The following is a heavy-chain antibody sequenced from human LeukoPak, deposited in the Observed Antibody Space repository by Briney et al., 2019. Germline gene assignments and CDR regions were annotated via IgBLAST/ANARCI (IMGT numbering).Heavy chain of an antibody. CDR1: GFTFSRYN. J-gene: IGHJ4*02. CDR3: ATGAGWLQYDY. Sequence: GGSLRLSCAASGFTFSRYNMNWVRQAPGKGLEWVAVILYDGSNKYYADSVKGRFTISRDNSKNTLYLQMNSLRAEDTAVYYCATGAGWLQYDYWGQGTLVTVSS. CDR2: ILYDGSNK. D-gene: IGHD5-24*01. V-gene: IGHV3-30*03.